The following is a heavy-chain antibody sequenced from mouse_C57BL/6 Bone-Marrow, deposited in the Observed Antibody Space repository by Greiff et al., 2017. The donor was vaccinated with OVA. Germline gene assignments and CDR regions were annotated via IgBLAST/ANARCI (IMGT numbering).Heavy chain of an antibody. Sequence: DVKLVESGGGLVKPGGSLKLSCAASGFTFSSYAMSWVRQTPAKRLEWVATISDGGSYTYYPDNVKGRFTISRDNAKNNLYLQMSHLRSEDTAMDYCAREYDGLDYWGQGTTLTVSS. CDR2: ISDGGSYT. J-gene: IGHJ2*01. CDR1: GFTFSSYA. D-gene: IGHD2-14*01. CDR3: AREYDGLDY. V-gene: IGHV5-4*01.